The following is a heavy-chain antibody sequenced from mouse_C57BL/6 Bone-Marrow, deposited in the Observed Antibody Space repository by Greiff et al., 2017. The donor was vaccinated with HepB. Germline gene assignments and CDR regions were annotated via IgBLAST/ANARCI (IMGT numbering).Heavy chain of an antibody. V-gene: IGHV1-80*01. CDR2: IYPGDGDT. Sequence: VMLVESGAELVKPGASVKISCKASGDAFSSYWMNWVKQRPGKGLEWIGQIYPGDGDTNYNGKFKGKATLTADKSSSTAYMQLSSLTSEDSAVYFCARRMMVTKAWFAYWGQGTLVTVSA. J-gene: IGHJ3*01. CDR3: ARRMMVTKAWFAY. D-gene: IGHD2-3*01. CDR1: GDAFSSYW.